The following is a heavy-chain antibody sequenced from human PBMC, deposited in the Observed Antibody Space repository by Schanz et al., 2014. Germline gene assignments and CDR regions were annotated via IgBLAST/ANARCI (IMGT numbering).Heavy chain of an antibody. CDR2: INPNSGAA. J-gene: IGHJ4*02. D-gene: IGHD2-8*02. CDR1: GYTFTGYH. CDR3: ARGLVRYFAY. Sequence: QVQLVQSGAEVKKPGASVKVSCKASGYTFTGYHMHWVRQAPGQGLEWMGRINPNSGAANYAQKFQGRVTMTRDTSISTAYMELSRLRSDDTAVYYCARGLVRYFAYWGQGTLVTVSS. V-gene: IGHV1-2*06.